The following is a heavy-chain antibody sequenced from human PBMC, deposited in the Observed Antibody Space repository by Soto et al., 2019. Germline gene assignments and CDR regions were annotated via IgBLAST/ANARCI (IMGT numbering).Heavy chain of an antibody. D-gene: IGHD2-15*01. Sequence: QVQLQESGPGLVKPSGTLSLTCAVSGGSISSSNWWSLVRKTPGKGLEWIGEIYHSGSTNYNPSLKSRVTISVDKSKNQFSLKLSSVTAADTAVYYCARYSGGRPYYYYGMDVWGQGTTVTVSS. CDR3: ARYSGGRPYYYYGMDV. J-gene: IGHJ6*02. CDR2: IYHSGST. V-gene: IGHV4-4*02. CDR1: GGSISSSNW.